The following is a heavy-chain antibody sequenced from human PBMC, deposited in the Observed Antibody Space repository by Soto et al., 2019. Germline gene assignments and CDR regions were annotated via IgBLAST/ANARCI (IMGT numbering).Heavy chain of an antibody. D-gene: IGHD3-22*01. CDR2: IRSKAYGGTT. V-gene: IGHV3-49*04. Sequence: GALRLSCTASVFTFGDYAMSWVRQAPGKGLEWVGFIRSKAYGGTTEYAASVKGRFTISRDDSKSIAYLQMNSLKTEDTAVYYCTRVGTMTSYWGQGTLVTVSS. CDR1: VFTFGDYA. CDR3: TRVGTMTSY. J-gene: IGHJ4*02.